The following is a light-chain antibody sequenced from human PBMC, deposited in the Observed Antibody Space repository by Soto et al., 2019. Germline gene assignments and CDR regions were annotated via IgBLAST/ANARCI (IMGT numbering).Light chain of an antibody. V-gene: IGLV2-14*03. CDR3: NSYTTSSSLYV. Sequence: QSVLTQPASVSGSPGQSITIPCTGTSSDIGGYDHVSWYQQHPGKAPKLMVYDVSNRPSGVSDRFSGSKSANTASLTISGLQAEDEADYYCNSYTTSSSLYVFGTWTKLTVL. J-gene: IGLJ1*01. CDR2: DVS. CDR1: SSDIGGYDH.